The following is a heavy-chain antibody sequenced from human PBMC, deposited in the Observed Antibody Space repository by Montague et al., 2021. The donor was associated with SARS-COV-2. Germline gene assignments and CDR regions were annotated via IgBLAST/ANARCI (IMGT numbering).Heavy chain of an antibody. CDR1: GFSLSTSGMC. J-gene: IGHJ6*02. D-gene: IGHD3-9*01. V-gene: IGHV2-70*11. Sequence: PTLVKPTQTLTLTCTFSGFSLSTSGMCVSWIRQPPGKALERLARIDWDDDKYYSTSLKTRLTISKDTSKNQVVLTMTNMDPVDTATYYCARTHYDILPGYYYDMDVWGQGTTVTVPS. CDR2: IDWDDDK. CDR3: ARTHYDILPGYYYDMDV.